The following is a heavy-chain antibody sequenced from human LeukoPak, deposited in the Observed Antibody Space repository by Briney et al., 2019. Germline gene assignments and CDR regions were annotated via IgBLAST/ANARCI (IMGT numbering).Heavy chain of an antibody. V-gene: IGHV2-5*01. D-gene: IGHD6-19*01. CDR1: GFSLSTSGVG. Sequence: ESGPTLVKPTQTLTLTCTFSGFSLSTSGVGVGWIRQPLVKALEWLAVIYWSDDKRHSPSLKSRLTITKDTSKNQVVLTMTNMDPVDTATYYCAHRQGSGWYGYWGQGTLVTVSS. CDR3: AHRQGSGWYGY. J-gene: IGHJ4*02. CDR2: IYWSDDK.